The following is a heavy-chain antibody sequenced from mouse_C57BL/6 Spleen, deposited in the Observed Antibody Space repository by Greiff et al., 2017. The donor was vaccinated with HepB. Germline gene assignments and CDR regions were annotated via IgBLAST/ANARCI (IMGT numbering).Heavy chain of an antibody. J-gene: IGHJ4*01. Sequence: VQLVESGAELARPGASVKLSCKASGYTFTSYGISWVKQSTGQGLEWIGEIYPRSGNTYYNEKFKGKATLTADKSSSTAYMELRSLTSEDSAVYFCARRHYYGSSYDAMDYWGQGTSVTVSS. CDR3: ARRHYYGSSYDAMDY. D-gene: IGHD1-1*01. CDR1: GYTFTSYG. CDR2: IYPRSGNT. V-gene: IGHV1-81*01.